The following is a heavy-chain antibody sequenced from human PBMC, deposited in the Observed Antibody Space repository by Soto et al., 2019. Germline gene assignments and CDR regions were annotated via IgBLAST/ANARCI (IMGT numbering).Heavy chain of an antibody. J-gene: IGHJ4*02. CDR1: GGTFSSYS. CDR3: ARDGGRHSGGIDY. D-gene: IGHD1-26*01. V-gene: IGHV1-69*01. CDR2: IIPIFGTS. Sequence: QVQLVQSGAEVKKPGSSVKVSCKASGGTFSSYSINWVRQAPGQGLEWMGEIIPIFGTSNYAQKFQGRVTMTAAESTSTAYMELSSLRSADTAVYCCARDGGRHSGGIDYWGQGTLVTVSS.